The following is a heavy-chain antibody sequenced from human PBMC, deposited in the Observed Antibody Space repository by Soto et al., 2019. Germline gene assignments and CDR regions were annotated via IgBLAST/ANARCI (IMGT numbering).Heavy chain of an antibody. CDR3: AKATATGGGAFEI. J-gene: IGHJ3*02. CDR2: ILVGGST. Sequence: EVQMLESGGGLAQPWGSLRLSCAVSGFICSSYDMSWVRQAPGKGLAWVSTILVGGSTHYEDSVQGRFTISRDTSKNTVYLHMNSLTAGDTAVYYCAKATATGGGAFEIYGQGTMVTVSS. CDR1: GFICSSYD. V-gene: IGHV3-23*01. D-gene: IGHD2-8*02.